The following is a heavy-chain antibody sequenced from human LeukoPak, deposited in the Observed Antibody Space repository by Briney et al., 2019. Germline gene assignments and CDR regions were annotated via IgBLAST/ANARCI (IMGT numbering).Heavy chain of an antibody. Sequence: GGSLRLSCAVSGFTFNNHWMHWVRQAPGKGLVWISRINTDGRTTNYADSVKGRFTISRDNARNMFYLQMNSLRAEDTAVYYCARDVIWNQVDFWGQGSLVTVSS. CDR2: INTDGRTT. D-gene: IGHD1-1*01. CDR1: GFTFNNHW. V-gene: IGHV3-74*01. J-gene: IGHJ4*02. CDR3: ARDVIWNQVDF.